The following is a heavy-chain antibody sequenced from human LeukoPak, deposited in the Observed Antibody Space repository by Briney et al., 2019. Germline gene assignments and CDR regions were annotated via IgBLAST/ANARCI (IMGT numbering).Heavy chain of an antibody. CDR1: GFTFDITW. CDR3: AKDLGSRGYSYGYFDY. J-gene: IGHJ4*02. D-gene: IGHD5-18*01. V-gene: IGHV3-74*03. Sequence: GGSLRLSCAASGFTFDITWLHWVRQAPGKGLVWVARITSDGSSTTYAESVKGRFTISRDNAKNTLYLQMNSLRSEDTAVYYCAKDLGSRGYSYGYFDYWGQGTLVTVSS. CDR2: ITSDGSST.